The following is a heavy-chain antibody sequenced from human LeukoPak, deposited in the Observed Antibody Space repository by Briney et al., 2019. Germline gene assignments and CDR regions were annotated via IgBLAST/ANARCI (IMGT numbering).Heavy chain of an antibody. Sequence: GGSLRLSCAASGFTFSSYWMSWVRQAPGKGLEWVANIKQDGSEKYYVDSVKGRFTISRDNAKNSLYLQMNSLRAEDMAVYYCARAAENYGGRFDSWGQGTLVTVSS. D-gene: IGHD3-16*01. V-gene: IGHV3-7*01. CDR2: IKQDGSEK. CDR1: GFTFSSYW. CDR3: ARAAENYGGRFDS. J-gene: IGHJ4*02.